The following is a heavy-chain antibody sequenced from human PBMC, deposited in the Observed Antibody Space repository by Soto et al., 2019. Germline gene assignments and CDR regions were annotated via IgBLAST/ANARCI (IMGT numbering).Heavy chain of an antibody. Sequence: QVQLVESGGGLVKPGGSLRLSCAASGFTFSDYYMIWIRQAPGKGLKWVSYISSSSSYTNYADSVKGRFTISRDNAKNSLYLQMNSLRADDAAVYYCARVRALAADGMDGWGQGTTVTVSS. D-gene: IGHD6-19*01. CDR1: GFTFSDYY. J-gene: IGHJ6*02. CDR3: ARVRALAADGMDG. CDR2: ISSSSSYT. V-gene: IGHV3-11*05.